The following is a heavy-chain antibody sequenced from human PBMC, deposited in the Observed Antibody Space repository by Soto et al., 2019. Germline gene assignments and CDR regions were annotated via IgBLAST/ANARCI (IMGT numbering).Heavy chain of an antibody. V-gene: IGHV4-59*01. CDR2: IYYSGST. D-gene: IGHD1-26*01. Sequence: SETLSLTCTVSGGSISSYYWSWIRQPPGKGLEWIGYIYYSGSTNYNPSLKSRVTMTTETSTSTAYMELRSLRSDDTAVYYCARSRAVGATPVYNWFDPWGQGTLVTVSS. CDR3: ARSRAVGATPVYNWFDP. J-gene: IGHJ5*02. CDR1: GGSISSYY.